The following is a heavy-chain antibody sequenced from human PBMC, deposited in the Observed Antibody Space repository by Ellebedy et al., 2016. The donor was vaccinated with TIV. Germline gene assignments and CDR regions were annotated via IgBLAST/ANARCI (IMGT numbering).Heavy chain of an antibody. Sequence: GGSLRLSCAASGFTFGRYGMHWVLQAPGKGLEWEAFISYDGKEKYFADSVKDRFTISRDNSDRTMYVQMNSLRAEDTAVYYCAKEAYDIMTGSQMYGMDVWGQGTTFTVSS. D-gene: IGHD3-9*01. J-gene: IGHJ6*02. CDR2: ISYDGKEK. CDR3: AKEAYDIMTGSQMYGMDV. V-gene: IGHV3-30*18. CDR1: GFTFGRYG.